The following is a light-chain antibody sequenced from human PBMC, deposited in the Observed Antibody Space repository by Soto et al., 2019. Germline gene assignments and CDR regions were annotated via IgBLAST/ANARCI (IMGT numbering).Light chain of an antibody. J-gene: IGLJ3*02. CDR2: ENN. CDR1: SGSIANNY. CDR3: QSYDTNSQV. V-gene: IGLV6-57*02. Sequence: NFMLTQSHSVSESPGKTVTISCTGSSGSIANNYVQWYQQRPGSAPTTVIYENNKRPSGVPARFSGSIDSSSNSASLTISGLKTEDEADYYCQSYDTNSQVFGGGTKLTVL.